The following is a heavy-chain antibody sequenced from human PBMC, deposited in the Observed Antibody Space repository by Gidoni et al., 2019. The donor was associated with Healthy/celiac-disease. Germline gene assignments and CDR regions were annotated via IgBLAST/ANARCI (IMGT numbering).Heavy chain of an antibody. D-gene: IGHD2-21*02. V-gene: IGHV3-30*18. CDR2: ISYDGSNK. Sequence: QVQLVESGGGVVQPGRSLRLSSAASGFACSSYGMHRVRQAPGKGLEGVAVISYDGSNKYYADSVKGRFTISRDNSKNTLYLQMNSLRAEDTAVYYCAKGGCGGDCWYFDYWGQGTLVTVSS. J-gene: IGHJ4*02. CDR3: AKGGCGGDCWYFDY. CDR1: GFACSSYG.